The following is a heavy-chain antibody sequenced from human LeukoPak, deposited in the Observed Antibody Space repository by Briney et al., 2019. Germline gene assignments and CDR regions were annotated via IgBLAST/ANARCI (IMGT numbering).Heavy chain of an antibody. D-gene: IGHD6-19*01. J-gene: IGHJ4*02. CDR3: ARGRIAVAGTKNYFDY. V-gene: IGHV4-59*01. CDR2: IYYSEST. Sequence: SETLSLTSTVSGGSISSYYWSWIRQPPGKGLEWIGDIYYSESTNYNPSLKSRVTISVDTSKNQFSLKLSSVTAADTAVYYCARGRIAVAGTKNYFDYWGQGTLVTVSS. CDR1: GGSISSYY.